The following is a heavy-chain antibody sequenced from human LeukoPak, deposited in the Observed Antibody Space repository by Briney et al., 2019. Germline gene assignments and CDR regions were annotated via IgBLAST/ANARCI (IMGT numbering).Heavy chain of an antibody. Sequence: SETLSLTCTVSGGSISSYYWSWLRQPPGKGMEWIGYIYYSGSNNYNPSLKSRVNISVEKSKKEFSLKLSSMTAADTAVYYCARARAAMGDAFDIWGQGTMVTVSS. D-gene: IGHD5-18*01. J-gene: IGHJ3*02. V-gene: IGHV4-59*01. CDR2: IYYSGSN. CDR3: ARARAAMGDAFDI. CDR1: GGSISSYY.